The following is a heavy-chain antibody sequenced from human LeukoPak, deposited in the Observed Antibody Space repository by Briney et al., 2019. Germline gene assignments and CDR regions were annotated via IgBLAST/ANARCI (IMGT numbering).Heavy chain of an antibody. CDR1: GFTFSSYA. CDR3: AKDGVDFWSGYTNWFDP. J-gene: IGHJ5*02. D-gene: IGHD3-3*01. CDR2: ISGSGGST. V-gene: IGHV3-23*01. Sequence: GGSLRLSCAASGFTFSSYAMSWVRQAPGKGLEWVSAISGSGGSTYYADSVKGRFTVSRDNSKNTLYLQMNSLRAEDTAVYYCAKDGVDFWSGYTNWFDPWGQGTLVTVSS.